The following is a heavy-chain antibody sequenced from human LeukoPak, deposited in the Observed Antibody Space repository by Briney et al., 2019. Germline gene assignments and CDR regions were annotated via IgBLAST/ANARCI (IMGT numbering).Heavy chain of an antibody. CDR1: GGSISSGGYS. Sequence: PSETLSLTCAVSGGSISSGGYSWSWIRQLPGKGLEWIGYIYYSGSTYYNPSLKSRVTISVDTSKNQFSLKLSSVTAADTAVYYCARAKYSNCFDYWGQGTLVTVSS. CDR2: IYYSGST. D-gene: IGHD4-11*01. CDR3: ARAKYSNCFDY. J-gene: IGHJ4*02. V-gene: IGHV4-30-4*07.